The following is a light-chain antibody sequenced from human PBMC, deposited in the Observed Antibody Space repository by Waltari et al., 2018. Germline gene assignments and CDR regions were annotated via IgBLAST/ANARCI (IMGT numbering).Light chain of an antibody. V-gene: IGKV1-39*01. CDR1: QDIRRY. Sequence: DIQMTQSPSSLSASVGDSVTITCRASQDIRRYLNWYQQKPGKAPNLLIYTASSLQSGVPPRFSGSGSWTDFTLTITSLQPEDFATYFCQQSYSTPYSFAQGTKVEIK. J-gene: IGKJ2*03. CDR2: TAS. CDR3: QQSYSTPYS.